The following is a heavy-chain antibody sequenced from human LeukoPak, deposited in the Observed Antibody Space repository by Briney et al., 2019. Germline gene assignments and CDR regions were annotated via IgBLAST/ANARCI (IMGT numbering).Heavy chain of an antibody. Sequence: SVKVSCKVSGYALTELSMHWVRQAPGKGLEWMGGIIPIFGTANYAQKFQGRVTITADESTSTAYMELSSLRSEDTAVYYCAMGDSVLMVYARGRPSSLLGIWGQGTMVTVSS. J-gene: IGHJ3*02. V-gene: IGHV1-69*13. D-gene: IGHD2-8*01. CDR1: GYALTELS. CDR3: AMGDSVLMVYARGRPSSLLGI. CDR2: IIPIFGTA.